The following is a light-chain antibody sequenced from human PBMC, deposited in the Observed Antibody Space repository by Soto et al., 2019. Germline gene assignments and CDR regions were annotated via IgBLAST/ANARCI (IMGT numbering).Light chain of an antibody. J-gene: IGLJ3*02. CDR3: CSYTSSETVV. CDR1: NSDVGKYDF. V-gene: IGLV2-23*02. CDR2: EVN. Sequence: SVLTQPASVSGTPGQSITISCTGTNSDVGKYDFVSWYQHYPDKAPKFIIYEVNKRPSGVSHRFSGSKSGSTASLTISGLQAEDEAHYYCCSYTSSETVVFGGGTKLTVL.